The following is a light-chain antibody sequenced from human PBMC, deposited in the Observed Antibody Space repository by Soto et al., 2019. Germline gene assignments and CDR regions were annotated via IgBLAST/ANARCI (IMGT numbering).Light chain of an antibody. CDR1: QSGSRY. CDR2: DAS. J-gene: IGKJ1*01. V-gene: IGKV3-11*01. CDR3: QQRNSWWT. Sequence: EIVWTQSPATLSFSPGERATLSCRARQSGSRYLASYQQKPGQAPRLLIYDASNRATAIPARFSGSGSGTDFSLSISGLAREDFAVYYCQQRNSWWTFGQGTKVEIK.